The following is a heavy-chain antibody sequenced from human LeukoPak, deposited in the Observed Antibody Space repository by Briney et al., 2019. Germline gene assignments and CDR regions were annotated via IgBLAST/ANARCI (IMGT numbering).Heavy chain of an antibody. CDR2: ISSSGSTI. D-gene: IGHD5-24*01. J-gene: IGHJ3*02. V-gene: IGHV3-11*01. CDR1: GFTFSDYY. Sequence: GGSLRLSCAASGFTFSDYYMSWIRQAPGKGLEWVSYISSSGSTIYYADSVKGRFTISRDNAKNSLYLQMNSLRAEDTAVYYCAREDEDGYNLRAFDIWGQGTMVTVSS. CDR3: AREDEDGYNLRAFDI.